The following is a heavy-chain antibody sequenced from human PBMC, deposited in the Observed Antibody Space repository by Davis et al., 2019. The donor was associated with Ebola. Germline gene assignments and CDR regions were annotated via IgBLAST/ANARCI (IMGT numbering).Heavy chain of an antibody. D-gene: IGHD4-17*01. CDR1: GIIVNNYD. Sequence: GESLKISCGGSGIIVNNYDINWVRQAPGKGLEWVSVTSASTGNTNFADSVKGRFTVSRDNSKNTLLLQMNSLRVEDTAVYYCARHDYGDSHFDYWGQGTLVTVSS. V-gene: IGHV3-23*01. CDR3: ARHDYGDSHFDY. CDR2: TSASTGNT. J-gene: IGHJ4*02.